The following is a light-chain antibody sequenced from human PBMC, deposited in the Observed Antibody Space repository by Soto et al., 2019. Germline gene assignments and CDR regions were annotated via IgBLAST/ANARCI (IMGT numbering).Light chain of an antibody. CDR1: SSDVGGSNH. CDR2: DVN. J-gene: IGLJ1*01. CDR3: CSSADTYSFV. Sequence: QSALTQPRSVSGSPGQSVTISCTGVSSDVGGSNHVSWYQHHPGKAPKLMIYDVNKRPSGVPDRFSGPKSGNTASLTISGLHAEDEADYHCCSSADTYSFVFGTGTKVTVL. V-gene: IGLV2-11*01.